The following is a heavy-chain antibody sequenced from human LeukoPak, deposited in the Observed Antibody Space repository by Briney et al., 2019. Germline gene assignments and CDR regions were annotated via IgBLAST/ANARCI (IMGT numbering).Heavy chain of an antibody. D-gene: IGHD2-15*01. Sequence: SETLSLTCTVSGGSISSYYWSWIRQPPGKGLEWIGYIYYSGSTNYNPSLKSRVTILVDTSKNQFSLKLSSVTAADTAVYYCAREVVAANWYNWFDPWGQGTLVTVSS. CDR1: GGSISSYY. J-gene: IGHJ5*02. V-gene: IGHV4-59*01. CDR3: AREVVAANWYNWFDP. CDR2: IYYSGST.